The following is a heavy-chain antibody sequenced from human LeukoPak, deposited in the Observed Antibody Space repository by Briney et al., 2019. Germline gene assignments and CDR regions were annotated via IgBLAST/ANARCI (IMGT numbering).Heavy chain of an antibody. CDR1: GYTFTSYY. Sequence: ASVKVSCKASGYTFTSYYMHWVRQAPGQGLEWMGIINPSGGSTSYAQKFQGRVTMTRDTSTSTVYMELSSLRSEDTAVYYCARDQVVWKGGGYYYYYGMDVWGQGTTVTASS. D-gene: IGHD3-16*01. CDR2: INPSGGST. J-gene: IGHJ6*02. V-gene: IGHV1-46*01. CDR3: ARDQVVWKGGGYYYYYGMDV.